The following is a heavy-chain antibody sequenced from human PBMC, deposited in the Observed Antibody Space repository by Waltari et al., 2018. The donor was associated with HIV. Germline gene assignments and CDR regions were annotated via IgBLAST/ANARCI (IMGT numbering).Heavy chain of an antibody. CDR2: ISSSSSTI. CDR1: GFTFSCYS. CDR3: ARDLGDGYNYYFDY. J-gene: IGHJ4*02. D-gene: IGHD5-12*01. Sequence: EVQLVESGGGLVQPGGSLRLSCAASGFTFSCYSMNWVRQAPGKGLEWVSYISSSSSTIYYADSVKGRFTISRDNAKNSLYLQMNSLRAEDTAVYYCARDLGDGYNYYFDYWGQGTLVTVSS. V-gene: IGHV3-48*04.